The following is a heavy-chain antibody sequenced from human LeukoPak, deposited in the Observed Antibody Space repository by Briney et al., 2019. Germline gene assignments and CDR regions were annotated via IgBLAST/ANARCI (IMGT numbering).Heavy chain of an antibody. CDR1: GGSFSSYY. CDR3: ARLTISGLVPDY. CDR2: IYYSGST. J-gene: IGHJ4*02. D-gene: IGHD2-15*01. V-gene: IGHV4-39*01. Sequence: SETLSLTCAVYGGSFSSYYWGWIRQPPGKGLEWIGSIYYSGSTYYNPSLKSRVTISVDTSKNQFSLKLSSVTAADTAVYYCARLTISGLVPDYWGQGTLVTVSS.